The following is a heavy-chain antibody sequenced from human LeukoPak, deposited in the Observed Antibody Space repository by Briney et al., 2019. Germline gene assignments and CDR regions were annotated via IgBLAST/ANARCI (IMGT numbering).Heavy chain of an antibody. CDR1: GGSFSGYY. CDR2: IYHSGSS. V-gene: IGHV4-34*01. D-gene: IGHD3-10*01. J-gene: IGHJ4*02. CDR3: ARIELHFDY. Sequence: SETLSLTCAVYGGSFSGYYWSWIRQPPGKGLEWIGSIYHSGSSYYNPSLKSRVTISVDTSKNQFSLKLSSVTAADTAVYYCARIELHFDYWGQGTLVTVSS.